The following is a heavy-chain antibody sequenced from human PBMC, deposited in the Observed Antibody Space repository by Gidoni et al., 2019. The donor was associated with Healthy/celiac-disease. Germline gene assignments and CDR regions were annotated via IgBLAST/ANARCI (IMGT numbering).Heavy chain of an antibody. D-gene: IGHD1-1*01. CDR1: GFLFSSSA. Sequence: EVQLFVSGGGLVQPGGSLRLSCAAYGFLFSSSAMSWVRPAPGKGLEWVSAIGGRGGSTYYADSVKGRFTISRDNSKNTLYLQMNSLRAEDTAVYYCARELERPLGNWFDPWGQGTLVTVSS. J-gene: IGHJ5*02. CDR2: IGGRGGST. CDR3: ARELERPLGNWFDP. V-gene: IGHV3-23*01.